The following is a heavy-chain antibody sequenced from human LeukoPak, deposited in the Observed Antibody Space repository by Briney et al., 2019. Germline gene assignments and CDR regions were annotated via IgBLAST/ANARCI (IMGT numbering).Heavy chain of an antibody. CDR3: ATTLRGGKFDY. CDR2: IYRGGST. CDR1: GLNVSSNY. Sequence: PGGSLRLSCAASGLNVSSNYMTWVRQAPGKGLEWVSVIYRGGSTYYADSVKGRFTISRHNSRDTMYLQMNSLRTDDTAVYYCATTLRGGKFDYWGQGTLVTVSS. D-gene: IGHD4-23*01. J-gene: IGHJ4*02. V-gene: IGHV3-53*04.